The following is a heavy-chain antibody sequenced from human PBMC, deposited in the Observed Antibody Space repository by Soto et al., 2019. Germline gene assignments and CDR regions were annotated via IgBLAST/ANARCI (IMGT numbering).Heavy chain of an antibody. CDR1: GFSLSTSGMC. V-gene: IGHV2-70*11. Sequence: SGPTLVKPTQTLTLTCTFSGFSLSTSGMCVSWIRQPPGKALEWLARIDWDDDKYYSTSLKTRLTISKDTSKNQVVLTMTNMDPVDTATYYCARSTIAVAGTEGHYYYYYMDVWGKGTTVTVSS. CDR3: ARSTIAVAGTEGHYYYYYMDV. D-gene: IGHD6-19*01. CDR2: IDWDDDK. J-gene: IGHJ6*03.